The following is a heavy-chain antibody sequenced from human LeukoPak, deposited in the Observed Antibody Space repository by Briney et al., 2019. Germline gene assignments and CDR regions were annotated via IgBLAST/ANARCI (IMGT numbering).Heavy chain of an antibody. V-gene: IGHV3-9*01. D-gene: IGHD6-13*01. Sequence: GGSLRLSCAASVFTFDDYAMHGVRHGPGKGLEWVSGISWNRGSIGYADSVRGRFTISRDNAKNSVDMQMNSLRVEDTAVYYCARVAAAGTGLFVSFYYSMDIWGKGTTVTISS. CDR1: VFTFDDYA. CDR2: ISWNRGSI. CDR3: ARVAAAGTGLFVSFYYSMDI. J-gene: IGHJ6*03.